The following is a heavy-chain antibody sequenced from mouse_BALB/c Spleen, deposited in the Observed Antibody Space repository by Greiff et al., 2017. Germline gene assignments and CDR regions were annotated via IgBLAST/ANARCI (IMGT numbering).Heavy chain of an antibody. J-gene: IGHJ2*01. CDR3: ARGDGSSLYYFDY. CDR1: GYTFTSYW. D-gene: IGHD1-1*01. Sequence: QVQLQQPGAELVKPGASVKLSCKASGYTFTSYWMHWVKQRPGQGLEWIGEIDPSDSYTNYNQKFKGKATLTVDKSSSTAYMQLSSLTSEDSAVYYCARGDGSSLYYFDYWGEGTTLTVSS. CDR2: IDPSDSYT. V-gene: IGHV1-69*02.